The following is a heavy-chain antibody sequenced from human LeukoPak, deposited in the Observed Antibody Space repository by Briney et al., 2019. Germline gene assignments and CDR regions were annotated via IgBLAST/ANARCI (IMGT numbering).Heavy chain of an antibody. CDR1: GYTFTGYY. D-gene: IGHD6-13*01. CDR2: INPNSGGT. V-gene: IGHV1-2*02. CDR3: ARGKYSSSWHFGY. Sequence: ASVKVSCKASGYTFTGYYMHWVRQATGQGLEWMGWINPNSGGTNYAQKFQGRVTMTRDTSISTAYMELSRLRSDDTAVYYCARGKYSSSWHFGYWGQGTLVTVSS. J-gene: IGHJ4*02.